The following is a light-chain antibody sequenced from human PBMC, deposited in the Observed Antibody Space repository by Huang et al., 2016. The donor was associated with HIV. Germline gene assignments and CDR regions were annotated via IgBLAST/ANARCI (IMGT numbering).Light chain of an antibody. V-gene: IGKV2-28*01. CDR1: QSILHSNGYNY. CDR3: MQAQQTPYT. Sequence: DIVMTQSPLSLAVTPGEPASISCRSSQSILHSNGYNYLDWYVQKPGQSPQLQIYMGSNRASGVPDRISGGGSGVEFTLKISRVEAEDVGVYYCMQAQQTPYTFGPGTKLEIK. J-gene: IGKJ2*01. CDR2: MGS.